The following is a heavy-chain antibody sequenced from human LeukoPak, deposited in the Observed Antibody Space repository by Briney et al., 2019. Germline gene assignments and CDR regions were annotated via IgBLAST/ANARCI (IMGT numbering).Heavy chain of an antibody. V-gene: IGHV4-59*01. CDR1: GGSIGTYY. Sequence: SETLSLTCTVSGGSIGTYYWSRIRQPPGKGLEWIGYIYHSGDTKYNPSLKSRVTISVDTSKNQFSLRLRSVTAADTAVYYCAREGYSGHDFIYWGQGTLVTVSS. J-gene: IGHJ4*02. CDR2: IYHSGDT. CDR3: AREGYSGHDFIY. D-gene: IGHD5-12*01.